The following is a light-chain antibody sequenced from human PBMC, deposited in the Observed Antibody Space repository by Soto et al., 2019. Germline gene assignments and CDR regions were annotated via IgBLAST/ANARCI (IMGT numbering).Light chain of an antibody. J-gene: IGLJ3*02. CDR2: DTG. CDR3: LLSYNNVRV. Sequence: QTVVTQEPSLTVSPGGTVSLTCGSSTGAVTSNHYPFWFQQKPGQAPRTLIYDTGNKLSWTPARFSGSLLGVKAALTLSGAQPEDEADYYCLLSYNNVRVFGGGTKLTVL. CDR1: TGAVTSNHY. V-gene: IGLV7-46*01.